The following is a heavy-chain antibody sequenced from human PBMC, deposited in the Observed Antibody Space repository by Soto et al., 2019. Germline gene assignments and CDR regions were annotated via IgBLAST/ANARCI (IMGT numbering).Heavy chain of an antibody. J-gene: IGHJ6*02. D-gene: IGHD2-8*01. CDR2: VSANNGHT. Sequence: GASVKVSCKAPGFTFSNYGLNWVRQAPGQGLEWMGWVSANNGHTNYAQNLQGRVSMTTDTSTSTAYMELRGLRFDDTAVYYCARDIESVTAKHFFYYYAMDVWGQGTTVTVSS. CDR3: ARDIESVTAKHFFYYYAMDV. V-gene: IGHV1-18*01. CDR1: GFTFSNYG.